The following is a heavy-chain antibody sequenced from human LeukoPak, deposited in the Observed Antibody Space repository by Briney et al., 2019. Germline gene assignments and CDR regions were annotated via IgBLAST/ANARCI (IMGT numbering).Heavy chain of an antibody. J-gene: IGHJ4*02. CDR1: GGSISSYY. V-gene: IGHV4-59*08. Sequence: SETLSLTCTVSGGSISSYYWSWIRQPPGKGLEWIGYIYYSGSTNYNPSHKSRVTISVDTSKNQFSLKLSSVTAADTAVYYCARLAPYSSGWYRFFDYWGQGTLVTVSS. CDR3: ARLAPYSSGWYRFFDY. CDR2: IYYSGST. D-gene: IGHD6-19*01.